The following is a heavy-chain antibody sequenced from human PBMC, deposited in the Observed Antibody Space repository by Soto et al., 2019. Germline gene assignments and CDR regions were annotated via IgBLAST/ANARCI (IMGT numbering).Heavy chain of an antibody. CDR2: ISGSGGST. CDR3: AKAAASAWFDP. CDR1: GFTFSSYA. V-gene: IGHV3-23*01. Sequence: GGSLRLSCAASGFTFSSYAMSWVRQAPGKGLEWVSAISGSGGSTYYADSVKGRFTISRDNSKNTLYLQINSLSGEDTVVHYCAKAAASAWFDPWGQGTLVTVSS. J-gene: IGHJ5*02. D-gene: IGHD6-25*01.